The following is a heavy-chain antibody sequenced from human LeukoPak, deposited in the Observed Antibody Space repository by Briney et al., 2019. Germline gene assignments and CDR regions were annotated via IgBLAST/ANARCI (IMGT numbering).Heavy chain of an antibody. CDR3: ARVFVWNRFPHWFDP. Sequence: SETLSLTCTVSGGPISFYYWSSIRQPPGKGLEWNGHIYYSGSNNYNPSLKSRVNISVDTSKNQFSLKLSSVTAADTAVYYCARVFVWNRFPHWFDPWGQGTLVTVSS. D-gene: IGHD1-1*01. CDR1: GGPISFYY. CDR2: IYYSGSN. J-gene: IGHJ5*02. V-gene: IGHV4-59*12.